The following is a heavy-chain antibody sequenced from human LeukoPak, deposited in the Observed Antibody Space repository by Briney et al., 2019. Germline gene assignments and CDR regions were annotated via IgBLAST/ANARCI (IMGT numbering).Heavy chain of an antibody. CDR1: GGSISSYY. CDR2: IYTSGST. Sequence: SETLSLTCTASGGSISSYYWSWIRQPAGKGLEWIGRIYTSGSTNYNPSLKSRVTMSVDMSKNQFSLKLSSVTAADTAVYYCARVHCSSTSCPYYYYYMDVWGKGTTVTVSS. CDR3: ARVHCSSTSCPYYYYYMDV. D-gene: IGHD2-2*01. J-gene: IGHJ6*03. V-gene: IGHV4-4*07.